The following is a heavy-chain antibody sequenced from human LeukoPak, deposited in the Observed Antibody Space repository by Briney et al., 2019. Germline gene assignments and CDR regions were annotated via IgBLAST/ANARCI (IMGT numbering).Heavy chain of an antibody. CDR1: GFTFSSYG. Sequence: GGTLRLSCAASGFTFSSYGMSWVRQAPGKGLEWVSAISGSGGSTYYADSVKGRFTISRDNSKNTLYLQMNSLRAEDTAVYYCAKDLAELPSDYFDYWGQGTLVTVSS. D-gene: IGHD1-1*01. CDR3: AKDLAELPSDYFDY. J-gene: IGHJ4*02. V-gene: IGHV3-23*01. CDR2: ISGSGGST.